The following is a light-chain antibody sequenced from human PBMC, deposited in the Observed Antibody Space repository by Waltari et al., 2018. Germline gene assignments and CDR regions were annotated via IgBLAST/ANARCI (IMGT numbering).Light chain of an antibody. CDR2: DKN. J-gene: IGLJ2*01. CDR1: SLRSYY. V-gene: IGLV3-19*01. Sequence: SSELTQDPAVSVAMGQTVRITCQGDSLRSYYASWYQPRPGQAPRLVMYDKNNRPSGVPDRFSGASSDNTASLTITGAQAEDEASYYCHSRDASGVGGSFGGGTKLTVL. CDR3: HSRDASGVGGS.